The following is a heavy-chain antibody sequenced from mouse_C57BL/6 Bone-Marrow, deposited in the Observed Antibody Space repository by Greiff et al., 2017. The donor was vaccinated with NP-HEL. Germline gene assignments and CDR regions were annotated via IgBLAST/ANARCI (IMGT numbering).Heavy chain of an antibody. CDR1: GYSITSGYY. D-gene: IGHD1-1*01. J-gene: IGHJ1*03. CDR3: AREGAYYYGSTYWYFDV. Sequence: EVQLVESGPGLVKPSQSLSLTCSVTGYSITSGYYWNWIRQFPGNNLEWMGYISYDGSNNYNPSLKNRISITRDTSKNQFFLKLNSVTTEDTATYYCAREGAYYYGSTYWYFDVWGTGTTVTVSS. V-gene: IGHV3-6*01. CDR2: ISYDGSN.